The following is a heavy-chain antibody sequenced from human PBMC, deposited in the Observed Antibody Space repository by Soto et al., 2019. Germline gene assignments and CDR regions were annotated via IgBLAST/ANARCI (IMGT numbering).Heavy chain of an antibody. V-gene: IGHV3-23*01. J-gene: IGHJ6*02. Sequence: QSGGSLRLSCAASGSTFSSYAMSWVRQAPGKGLEWVSAISGSGGGTYYADSVKGRFTISRDNSKNTLYLQMNSLRAEDTAVYYCAKAGEGRQQLRSYYYGMCVWGQRITVNV. D-gene: IGHD6-13*01. CDR2: ISGSGGGT. CDR1: GSTFSSYA. CDR3: AKAGEGRQQLRSYYYGMCV.